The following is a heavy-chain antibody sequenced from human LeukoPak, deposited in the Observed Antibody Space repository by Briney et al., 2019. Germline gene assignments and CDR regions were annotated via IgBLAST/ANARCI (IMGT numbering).Heavy chain of an antibody. CDR2: ISGSSSSI. CDR3: ASRTYLAY. Sequence: GGSLRLSCTASGFTFSSYTMNWVRQAPGRGLEWDSSISGSSSSISYADSVKGRFTISRDNAKNSLYLQMHSLRADDTAVYYCASRTYLAYWGQGTLVTVSS. J-gene: IGHJ4*02. V-gene: IGHV3-48*04. CDR1: GFTFSSYT.